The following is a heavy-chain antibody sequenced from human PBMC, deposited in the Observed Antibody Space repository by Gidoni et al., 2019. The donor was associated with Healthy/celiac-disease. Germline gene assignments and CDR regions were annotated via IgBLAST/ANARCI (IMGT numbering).Heavy chain of an antibody. CDR1: GYSISSGYY. V-gene: IGHV4-38-2*02. Sequence: QVQLQESGPGLVKPSETLSLTCAVSGYSISSGYYWGWIRQPPGKGLEWIGSIYHSGSTYYNPSLKSRVTISVDTSKNQFSLKLSSVTAADTAVYYCARENWAVLLPCFDIWGQGTMVTVSS. J-gene: IGHJ3*02. CDR2: IYHSGST. CDR3: ARENWAVLLPCFDI. D-gene: IGHD3-10*01.